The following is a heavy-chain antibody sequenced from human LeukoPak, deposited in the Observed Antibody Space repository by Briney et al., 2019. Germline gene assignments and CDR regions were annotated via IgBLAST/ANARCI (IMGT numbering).Heavy chain of an antibody. CDR2: ISYDGSNK. D-gene: IGHD6-13*01. CDR1: GFTFSSYA. J-gene: IGHJ4*02. CDR3: AKDAAGPEY. V-gene: IGHV3-30-3*01. Sequence: PGGSLRLSCAASGFTFSSYAMHWVRQAPGKGLEWVAVISYDGSNKYYADSVKGRFTISRDNSKNTLYLQMNSLRAEDTAVYYCAKDAAGPEYWGQGTLVTVSS.